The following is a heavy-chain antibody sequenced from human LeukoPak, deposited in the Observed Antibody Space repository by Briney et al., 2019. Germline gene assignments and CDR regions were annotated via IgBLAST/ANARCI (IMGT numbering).Heavy chain of an antibody. CDR2: ISAYNGNT. D-gene: IGHD2-8*01. V-gene: IGHV1-18*01. CDR1: GYTFTSYG. Sequence: ASVKVSCKASGYTFTSYGISWVRQAPGQGLEWVGWISAYNGNTKYAQKFQDRVTMTRDTSISTAYMELSRLRSDDTAVYYCARVYCTNGVCYAPFEYWGQGTLVTVSS. J-gene: IGHJ4*02. CDR3: ARVYCTNGVCYAPFEY.